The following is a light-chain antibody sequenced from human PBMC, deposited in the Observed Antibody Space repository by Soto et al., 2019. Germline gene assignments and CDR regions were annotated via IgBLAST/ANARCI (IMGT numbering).Light chain of an antibody. Sequence: QSVLTQPPSPSGTPGQRITFFCLGSGSNIGDSPVNWYQQLPGAAPELLIYINDQRPSGVPDRFSGSKSGTSASLAISRLQPEDEADYYCAAWDDRLNALFXTGTKVTVL. CDR3: AAWDDRLNAL. V-gene: IGLV1-44*01. J-gene: IGLJ1*01. CDR1: GSNIGDSP. CDR2: IND.